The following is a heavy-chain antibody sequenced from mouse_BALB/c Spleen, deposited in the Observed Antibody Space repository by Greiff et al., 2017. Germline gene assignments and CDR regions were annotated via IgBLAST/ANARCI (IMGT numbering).Heavy chain of an antibody. J-gene: IGHJ4*01. CDR3: ARSNDYGSSRGMDY. V-gene: IGHV5-9*03. D-gene: IGHD1-1*01. Sequence: EVQLVESGGGLVKPGGSLKLSCAASGFTFSSYTMSWVRQTPEKRLEWVATISSGGGNTYYPDSVKGRFTLSRDNAKNNLYLQMSSLRSEDTALYYCARSNDYGSSRGMDYWGQGTSGTVSS. CDR2: ISSGGGNT. CDR1: GFTFSSYT.